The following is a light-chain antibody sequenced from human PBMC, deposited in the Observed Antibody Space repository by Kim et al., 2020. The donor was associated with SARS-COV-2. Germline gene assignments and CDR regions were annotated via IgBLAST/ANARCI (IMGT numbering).Light chain of an antibody. Sequence: QSVLTQPPSVSAAAGQDVAISCSGGSSNIGRNYVSWYQHLPGTSPKLLIFDNDRRPSGIPDRFSGSKSGTSATLAITGLQAGDEADYYCGTWDGSLSVGLFGGGTQLTVL. CDR3: GTWDGSLSVGL. J-gene: IGLJ3*02. CDR1: SSNIGRNY. CDR2: DND. V-gene: IGLV1-51*01.